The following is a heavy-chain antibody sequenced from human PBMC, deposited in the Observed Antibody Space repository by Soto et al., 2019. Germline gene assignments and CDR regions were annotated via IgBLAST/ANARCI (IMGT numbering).Heavy chain of an antibody. CDR2: IYSGGST. CDR1: GFTVSSNY. Sequence: EVQLVESGGGLVQPGGSLRLSCAASGFTVSSNYMSWVRQAPGKGLEWVSVIYSGGSTYYADSVKGRFTISRDNSKNTLYLQVNSLRDEDTAVYYCARDRYYYGSGSLPYYYYMDVWGKGTTVTVSS. D-gene: IGHD3-10*01. V-gene: IGHV3-66*01. J-gene: IGHJ6*03. CDR3: ARDRYYYGSGSLPYYYYMDV.